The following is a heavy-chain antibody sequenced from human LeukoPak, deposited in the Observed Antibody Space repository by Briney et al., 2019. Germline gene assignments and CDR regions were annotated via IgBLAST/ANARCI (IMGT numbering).Heavy chain of an antibody. Sequence: PGGSLRLSCAASGFTFGTYSMNWVRQAPGKGLEWVASISSTSTYVYYADSVKGRFTISRDNTKNSLFLQMNSLTAEDTAVYYCARFYDWGQGTLVTVSS. V-gene: IGHV3-21*03. J-gene: IGHJ4*02. CDR1: GFTFGTYS. CDR2: ISSTSTYV. CDR3: ARFYD. D-gene: IGHD5/OR15-5a*01.